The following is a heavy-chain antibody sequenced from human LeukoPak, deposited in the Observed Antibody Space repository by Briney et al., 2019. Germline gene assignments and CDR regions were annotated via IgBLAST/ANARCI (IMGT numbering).Heavy chain of an antibody. Sequence: SETLSLTCTVSGGSISSSSYYWGWIRQPPGKGLEWIGSIYYSGSTYYNPSLKSRVTISVDTSKNQFSLKLSSVTAADTAVYYCARGKRLYYYDSSGYYYPYWGQGTLVTVSS. CDR1: GGSISSSSYY. CDR3: ARGKRLYYYDSSGYYYPY. CDR2: IYYSGST. D-gene: IGHD3-22*01. J-gene: IGHJ4*02. V-gene: IGHV4-39*07.